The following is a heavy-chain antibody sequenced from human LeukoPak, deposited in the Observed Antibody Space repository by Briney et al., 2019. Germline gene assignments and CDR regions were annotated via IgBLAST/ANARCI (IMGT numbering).Heavy chain of an antibody. CDR2: ISAYNGNT. CDR1: GYTFTGYG. D-gene: IGHD3-3*01. Sequence: ASVKVSCKASGYTFTGYGISWVRQAPGQGLEWMGWISAYNGNTNYAQKLQGRVTMTTDTSTSTAYMELRSLRSDDTAVYYCAREGRPSITIFGVVTPNWFDPWGQGTLVTVSS. V-gene: IGHV1-18*01. CDR3: AREGRPSITIFGVVTPNWFDP. J-gene: IGHJ5*02.